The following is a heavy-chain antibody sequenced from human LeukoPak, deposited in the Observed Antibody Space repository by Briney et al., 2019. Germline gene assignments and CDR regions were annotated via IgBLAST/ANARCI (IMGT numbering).Heavy chain of an antibody. D-gene: IGHD3-10*01. CDR2: INPNSGGT. CDR1: GYTFTGYY. Sequence: ASVTVSCKASGYTFTGYYMHWVRQAPGQGLEWMGWINPNSGGTDYAQKFQGRVTMTRDTSTSTAYMELSRLRSDDTAVYHCARGHGSYYYYMDVWGKGTTVTVSS. J-gene: IGHJ6*03. V-gene: IGHV1-2*02. CDR3: ARGHGSYYYYMDV.